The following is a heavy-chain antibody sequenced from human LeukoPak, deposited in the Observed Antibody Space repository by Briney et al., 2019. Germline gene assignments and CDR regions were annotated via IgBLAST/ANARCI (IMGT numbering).Heavy chain of an antibody. CDR1: GGSFSGYY. D-gene: IGHD2-15*01. Sequence: SETLSLTCAVYGGSFSGYYWSWIRQPPGKGLEWIGEINHSGSTNYNPSLKSRVTISVDTSKNQFSLKLSSVTAADTAVYYCARERERATLKGIVVVVAARVSWFDPWGQGTLVTVSS. CDR2: INHSGST. CDR3: ARERERATLKGIVVVVAARVSWFDP. V-gene: IGHV4-34*01. J-gene: IGHJ5*02.